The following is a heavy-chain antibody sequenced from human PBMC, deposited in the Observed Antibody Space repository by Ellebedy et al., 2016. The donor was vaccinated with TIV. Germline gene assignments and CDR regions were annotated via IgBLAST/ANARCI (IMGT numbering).Heavy chain of an antibody. CDR2: ISSSGSST. CDR1: GFTFSSYD. V-gene: IGHV3-48*02. CDR3: ARAGDQSAARVSVWFDP. D-gene: IGHD6-13*01. Sequence: GESLKISCAGSGFTFSSYDMSWVRQAPGTGLEWLSSISSSGSSTYYADSVKGRFTISRDNAKNSRYLQMNSLRDEDTAVYYCARAGDQSAARVSVWFDPWGQGTLVTVSS. J-gene: IGHJ5*02.